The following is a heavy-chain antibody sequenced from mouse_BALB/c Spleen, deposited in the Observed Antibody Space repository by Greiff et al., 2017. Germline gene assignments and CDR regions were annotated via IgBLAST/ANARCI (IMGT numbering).Heavy chain of an antibody. Sequence: QVQLKESGPGLVAPSQSLSITCTVSGFSLTSYDISWIRQPPGKGLEWLGVIWTGGGTNYNSAFMSRLSISKDNSKSQVFLKMNSLQTDDTAIYYCVRGGYEYYFDYWGQGTTLTVSS. CDR3: VRGGYEYYFDY. CDR1: GFSLTSYD. V-gene: IGHV2-9-2*01. J-gene: IGHJ2*01. CDR2: IWTGGGT. D-gene: IGHD2-14*01.